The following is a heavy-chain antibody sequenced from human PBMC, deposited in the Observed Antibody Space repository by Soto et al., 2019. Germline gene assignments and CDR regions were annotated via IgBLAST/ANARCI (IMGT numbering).Heavy chain of an antibody. CDR1: GFSFSTSS. J-gene: IGHJ4*02. CDR2: ISPSASST. D-gene: IGHD6-13*01. CDR3: AKDRSRGIAAAGPDY. Sequence: LRLSCAASGFSFSTSSMAWVRQPPGKGLEWVSAISPSASSTLYADSVKGRFTISRDNSKNTLYLQMTSLRGDDTAVYYCAKDRSRGIAAAGPDYWGQGTLVTVSS. V-gene: IGHV3-23*01.